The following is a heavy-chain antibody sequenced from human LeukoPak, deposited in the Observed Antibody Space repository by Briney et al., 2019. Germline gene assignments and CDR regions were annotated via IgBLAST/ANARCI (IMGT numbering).Heavy chain of an antibody. V-gene: IGHV3-7*01. CDR2: IHPDGGVK. CDR3: ASTFPYCSGGTCAL. J-gene: IGHJ4*02. CDR1: GLTFRSYW. D-gene: IGHD2-15*01. Sequence: GGPLSLPCALSGLTFRSYWMSWVRQARGKGLEWVTNIHPDGGVKNYVDSVKGRFTISRDNAANSLYLQVHSLRAEDTAVYYCASTFPYCSGGTCALGGQGTLVTVSS.